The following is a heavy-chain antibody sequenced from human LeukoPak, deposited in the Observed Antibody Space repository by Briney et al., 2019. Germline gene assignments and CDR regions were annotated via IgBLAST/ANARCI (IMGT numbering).Heavy chain of an antibody. CDR2: IYYSGAT. J-gene: IGHJ5*02. CDR1: GCSISSGDYY. D-gene: IGHD3-10*01. Sequence: PSETLSLTCTVSGCSISSGDYYWTWLRQPPGKGLEWIGYIYYSGATYYTPSLKSPVTISVDTSKNQFSLKLRSVTAADTAVYYCARSSGYYGSGSYVDPWGQGTLVTVSS. V-gene: IGHV4-30-4*01. CDR3: ARSSGYYGSGSYVDP.